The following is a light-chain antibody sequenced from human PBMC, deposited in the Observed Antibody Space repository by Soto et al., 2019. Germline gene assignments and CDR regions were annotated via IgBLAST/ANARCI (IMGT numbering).Light chain of an antibody. CDR3: QQFGSSLT. CDR2: GAS. Sequence: EIVLTQSPGTLSFSPGERSNLSGRASQSVSSSYLAWYQQKPGQAPRLLIYGASSRATGIPDRFSGSGSGTDFTLTISRLEPEDFAVYYCQQFGSSLTSGQGTRLEI. V-gene: IGKV3-20*01. CDR1: QSVSSSY. J-gene: IGKJ5*01.